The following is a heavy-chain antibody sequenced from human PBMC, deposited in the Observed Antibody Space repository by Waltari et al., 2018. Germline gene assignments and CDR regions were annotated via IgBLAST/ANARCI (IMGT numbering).Heavy chain of an antibody. D-gene: IGHD4-17*01. CDR1: GFTFSSYW. V-gene: IGHV3-74*01. J-gene: IGHJ5*02. CDR2: IKTDGSST. CDR3: ARGVYGGNTNWFDP. Sequence: EVQLVESGGGLVQPGGSLRLSCGASGFTFSSYWMNWVRQAPGKGPVWGSRIKTDGSSTTYADSVKGRFTSSRDNAKNTLSLQMNSLRAEDTAVYYCARGVYGGNTNWFDPWGQGTRVTVSS.